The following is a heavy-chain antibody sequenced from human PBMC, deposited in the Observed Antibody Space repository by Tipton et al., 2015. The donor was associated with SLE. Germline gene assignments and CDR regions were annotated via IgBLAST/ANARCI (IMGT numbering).Heavy chain of an antibody. CDR2: ISSSGSTI. D-gene: IGHD3-10*01. V-gene: IGHV3-11*04. Sequence: LSLTCAASGFTFSDYYMSWIRQAPGKGLEWVSYISSSGSTIYYADSVKGRFTISRDNAKNSLYLQMNSLRAEDTAVYYCAREWPLVLLPFDIWGQGTMVTVSS. CDR1: GFTFSDYY. CDR3: AREWPLVLLPFDI. J-gene: IGHJ3*02.